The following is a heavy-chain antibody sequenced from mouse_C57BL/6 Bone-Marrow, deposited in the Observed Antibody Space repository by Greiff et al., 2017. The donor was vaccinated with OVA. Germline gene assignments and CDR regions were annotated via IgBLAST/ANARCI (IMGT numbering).Heavy chain of an antibody. Sequence: EVQGVESGGGLVKPGGSLKLSCAASGFTFSDYGMHWVRQAPEKGLEWVAYISSGSSTIYYADTVKGRFTISRDNAKNTLFLQMTSLRSEDTAMYYCAKVFDYGSSSSWCFDVWGTGTTVTVSS. CDR3: AKVFDYGSSSSWCFDV. CDR2: ISSGSSTI. CDR1: GFTFSDYG. V-gene: IGHV5-17*01. D-gene: IGHD1-1*01. J-gene: IGHJ1*03.